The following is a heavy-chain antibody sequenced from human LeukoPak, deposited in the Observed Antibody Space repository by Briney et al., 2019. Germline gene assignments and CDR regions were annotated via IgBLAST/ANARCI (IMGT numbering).Heavy chain of an antibody. J-gene: IGHJ4*02. D-gene: IGHD1-26*01. Sequence: GPSVKVSCKASGGTFSSYAISWVRQAPGQGLEWMGGIIPIFGTANYAQKFQGRVTITADESTSTAYMELSSLRSEDTAVYYCATGHIVGATSLLDYWGQGTLVTVSS. CDR1: GGTFSSYA. V-gene: IGHV1-69*01. CDR3: ATGHIVGATSLLDY. CDR2: IIPIFGTA.